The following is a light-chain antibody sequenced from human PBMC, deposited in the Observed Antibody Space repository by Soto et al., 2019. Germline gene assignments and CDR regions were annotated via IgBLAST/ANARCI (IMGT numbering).Light chain of an antibody. J-gene: IGLJ1*01. CDR1: SSNIGSSN. Sequence: QAVVTQPPSASGTPGQRVTISCSGSSSNIGSSNVNWYQQLPGTAPKLLIYTNNQRPSGVPDRFSGSKSGITASLTVSGLQAEDEADYYCCTFAGSRPLYVFGTGTKVTVL. CDR2: TNN. CDR3: CTFAGSRPLYV. V-gene: IGLV1-44*01.